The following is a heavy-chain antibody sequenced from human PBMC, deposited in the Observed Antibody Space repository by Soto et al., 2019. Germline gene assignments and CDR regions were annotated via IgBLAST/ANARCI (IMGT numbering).Heavy chain of an antibody. CDR2: INAGNGNT. CDR3: ARDREYYYDSSGYFDY. CDR1: VYIFPNYA. D-gene: IGHD3-22*01. Sequence: GXSVNVSYQASVYIFPNYAMPWVRQAPGQRLEWMGWINAGNGNTKYSQKFQGRVTITRDTSASTAYMELSSLRSEDTAVYYCARDREYYYDSSGYFDYWGQGTLVTVSS. V-gene: IGHV1-3*01. J-gene: IGHJ4*02.